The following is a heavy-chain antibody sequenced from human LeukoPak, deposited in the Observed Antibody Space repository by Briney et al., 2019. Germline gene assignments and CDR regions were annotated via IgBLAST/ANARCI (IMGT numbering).Heavy chain of an antibody. V-gene: IGHV3-21*01. J-gene: IGHJ4*02. D-gene: IGHD6-13*01. CDR3: ARDLIAAAAGRGSDY. CDR1: GFNYSSYT. CDR2: ISSSSYI. Sequence: GSLRLSCAASGFNYSSYTMNWVRQAPGKGLEWVSSISSSSYIYYADSVKGRFTISRDNAKNSLYLQMNSLRAEDTAVYYCARDLIAAAAGRGSDYWGQGTLVTVSS.